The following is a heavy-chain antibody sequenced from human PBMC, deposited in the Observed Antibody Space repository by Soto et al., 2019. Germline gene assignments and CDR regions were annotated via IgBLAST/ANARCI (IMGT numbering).Heavy chain of an antibody. D-gene: IGHD3-22*01. CDR1: GASVSTGY. V-gene: IGHV4-59*02. CDR3: ARSYYVSTGFAVDP. Sequence: QIQLQVSGPELVKPSETLSLTCTVSGASVSTGYWSWIRQPPGKGLEWIGFMYFGGSFNYNPSLTSRATISVETSKTQFSMKMTSVTAADTAVYYCARSYYVSTGFAVDPWGQGTQVTVSS. J-gene: IGHJ5*02. CDR2: MYFGGSF.